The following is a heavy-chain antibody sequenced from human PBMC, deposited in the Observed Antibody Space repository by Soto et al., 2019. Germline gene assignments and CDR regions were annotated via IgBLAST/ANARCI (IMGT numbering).Heavy chain of an antibody. CDR2: IWYDGSHT. V-gene: IGHV3-30*02. CDR1: GFTFSTYG. Sequence: GGSLRLSCAASGFTFSTYGMHWVRQAPGKGLEWVTFIWYDGSHTYYVDPVKGRFTVSRDNSKNTLYLQMNSLTAEDTAVYYCAKGDIVGATTYNWFDPWGQGTLVTVPQ. J-gene: IGHJ5*02. CDR3: AKGDIVGATTYNWFDP. D-gene: IGHD1-26*01.